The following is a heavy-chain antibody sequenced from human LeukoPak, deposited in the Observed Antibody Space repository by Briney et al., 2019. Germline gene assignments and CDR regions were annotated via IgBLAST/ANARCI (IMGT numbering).Heavy chain of an antibody. CDR3: AKDYGDGYFDY. CDR1: GGSISSSSYY. D-gene: IGHD4-17*01. Sequence: SETLSLTCTVSGGSISSSSYYWGWIRQPPGKGLEWIGSIYYSGSTYYNPSLKSRVTISVDTSKNQFSLKLSSVTAADTAVYYCAKDYGDGYFDYWGQGTLVTVSS. J-gene: IGHJ4*02. V-gene: IGHV4-39*07. CDR2: IYYSGST.